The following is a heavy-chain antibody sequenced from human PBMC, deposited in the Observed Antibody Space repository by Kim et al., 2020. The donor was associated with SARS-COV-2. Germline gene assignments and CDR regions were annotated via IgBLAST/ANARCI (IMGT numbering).Heavy chain of an antibody. D-gene: IGHD3-10*01. J-gene: IGHJ3*02. CDR1: GFTFSSYS. CDR2: ISSSSSYI. V-gene: IGHV3-21*01. Sequence: GGSLRLSCAASGFTFSSYSMNWVRQAPGKGLEWVSSISSSSSYIYYADSVKGRFAISRDNAKNSLYLQMNSLRAEDMAVYYCARPARGAFDIWGQGTMVTVSS. CDR3: ARPARGAFDI.